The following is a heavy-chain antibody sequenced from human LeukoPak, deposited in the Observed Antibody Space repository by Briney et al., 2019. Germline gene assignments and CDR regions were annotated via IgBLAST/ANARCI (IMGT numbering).Heavy chain of an antibody. CDR1: GGTFSSYA. D-gene: IGHD6-13*01. CDR2: IIPIFGTA. V-gene: IGHV1-69*06. CDR3: ASGLIAAAGTSAEYFQH. Sequence: SVKVSCKASGGTFSSYAISWVRQAPGQGLEWMGGIIPIFGTANYAQKFQGRVTITADRSTSTAYMELSSLRSEDTAVYYCASGLIAAAGTSAEYFQHWGLGTLVTVSS. J-gene: IGHJ1*01.